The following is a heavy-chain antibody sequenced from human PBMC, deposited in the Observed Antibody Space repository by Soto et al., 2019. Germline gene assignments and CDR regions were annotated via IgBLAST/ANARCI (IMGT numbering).Heavy chain of an antibody. D-gene: IGHD3-22*01. CDR3: ARDRGDSYDSSGSIPSYYFDY. V-gene: IGHV3-33*01. J-gene: IGHJ4*02. CDR1: GFTFSSYG. Sequence: PGGSLRLSCAASGFTFSSYGMHWVRQAPDKGLEWVALIWYDGGNNYYADSVKGRFTISRDNSQNTRDLQMNSRRAEDTAVYYCARDRGDSYDSSGSIPSYYFDYWGQGTLVTVSS. CDR2: IWYDGGNN.